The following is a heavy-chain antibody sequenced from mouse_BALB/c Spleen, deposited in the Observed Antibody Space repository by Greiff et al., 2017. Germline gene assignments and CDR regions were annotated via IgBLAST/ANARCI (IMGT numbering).Heavy chain of an antibody. CDR1: GFTFSSYA. CDR3: ARGNYDWYFDV. V-gene: IGHV5-6-5*01. J-gene: IGHJ1*01. CDR2: ISSGGST. Sequence: EVKLEESGGGLVKTGGSLKLSCAASGFTFSSYAMSWVRQTPEKRLEWVASISSGGSTYYPDSVKGRFTISRDNARNILYLQMSSLRSEDTAMYYCARGNYDWYFDVWGAGTTVTVSS. D-gene: IGHD2-4*01.